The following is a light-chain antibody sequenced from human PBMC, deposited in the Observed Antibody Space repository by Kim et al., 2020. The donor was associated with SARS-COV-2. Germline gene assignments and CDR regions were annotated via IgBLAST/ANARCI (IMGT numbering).Light chain of an antibody. CDR1: YSDIGSFAY. V-gene: IGLV2-14*03. CDR3: SSYTLTSTWV. J-gene: IGLJ3*02. Sequence: QSALTQPASVSGSPGQSITISCTGTYSDIGSFAYVSWYQQYPGKAPRLIIHVVTERPSGISNRFSGSRSGNTASLTISGLQAEDEADYHCSSYTLTSTWVFGGGTQLTVL. CDR2: VVT.